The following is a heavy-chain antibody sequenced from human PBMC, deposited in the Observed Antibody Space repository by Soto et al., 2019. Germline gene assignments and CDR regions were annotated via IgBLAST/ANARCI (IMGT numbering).Heavy chain of an antibody. CDR3: ARDVGIHDAFDI. Sequence: QVRLHESGPGLVKPSETLSLTCTVSTDSFNDYYWSWIRQPPGKGIEWIWSIYHTGNTNYNPSLESRVSISVDTSKIQFSLSLSSVTAADTAVYYCARDVGIHDAFDIWGQGTLVTVSS. V-gene: IGHV4-59*13. J-gene: IGHJ3*02. CDR1: TDSFNDYY. D-gene: IGHD5-18*01. CDR2: IYHTGNT.